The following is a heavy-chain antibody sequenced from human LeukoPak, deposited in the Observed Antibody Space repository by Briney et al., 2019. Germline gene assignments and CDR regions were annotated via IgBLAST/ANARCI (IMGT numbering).Heavy chain of an antibody. CDR1: GYTFTGYY. CDR2: INPNSGGT. CDR3: AGAPGIAVAGHNWFDP. Sequence: ASVKVSCKASGYTFTGYYMHWVRQAPGQGLEWMGWINPNSGGTNYAQKFQGRVTMTRDTSISTAYMELSRLRSVDTAVYYCAGAPGIAVAGHNWFDPWGQGTLVTVSS. J-gene: IGHJ5*02. D-gene: IGHD6-19*01. V-gene: IGHV1-2*02.